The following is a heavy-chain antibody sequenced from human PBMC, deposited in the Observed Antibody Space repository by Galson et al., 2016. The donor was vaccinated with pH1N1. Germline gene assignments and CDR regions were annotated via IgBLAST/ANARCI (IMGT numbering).Heavy chain of an antibody. Sequence: VKVSCKASGYIFTRDYFHWVRQAPGQGLEWMGVIDPSNGGTTFAQKFQGLVTMTRDTSTSTVYMEVSGLKSDDTAVCYCIRDLGRLRDFWGQGTLVTVSS. CDR2: IDPSNGGT. CDR3: IRDLGRLRDF. D-gene: IGHD7-27*01. V-gene: IGHV1-46*03. CDR1: GYIFTRDY. J-gene: IGHJ4*02.